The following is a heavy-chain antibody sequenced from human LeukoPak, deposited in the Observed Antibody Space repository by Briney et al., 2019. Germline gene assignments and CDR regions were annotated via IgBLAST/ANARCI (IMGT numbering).Heavy chain of an antibody. V-gene: IGHV3-20*04. CDR2: INWNGGST. CDR3: ARGKQWLDDYYYYGMDV. J-gene: IGHJ6*02. Sequence: GGSLRLSCAASGFTFEDYGMSWVRQAPGKGLEWVSGINWNGGSTGYADSVKGRFTISRDNAKNSLYLQMNSLRAEDTALYYCARGKQWLDDYYYYGMDVWGQGTTVTVSS. CDR1: GFTFEDYG. D-gene: IGHD6-19*01.